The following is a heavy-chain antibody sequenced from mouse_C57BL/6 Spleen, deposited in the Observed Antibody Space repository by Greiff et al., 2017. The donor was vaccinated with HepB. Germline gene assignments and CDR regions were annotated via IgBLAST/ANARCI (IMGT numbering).Heavy chain of an antibody. CDR1: GYAFSSSW. CDR3: ARGPKAYFDY. CDR2: IYPGDGDT. J-gene: IGHJ2*01. V-gene: IGHV1-82*01. Sequence: QVQLKQSGPELVKPGASVKISCKASGYAFSSSWMNWVKQRPGKGLEWIGRIYPGDGDTNYNGKFKGKATLTADKSSSTAYMQLSSLTSEDSAVYFCARGPKAYFDYWGQGTTLTVSS.